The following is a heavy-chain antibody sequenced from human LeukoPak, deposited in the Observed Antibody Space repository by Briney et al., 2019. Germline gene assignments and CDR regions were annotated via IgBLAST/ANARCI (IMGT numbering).Heavy chain of an antibody. D-gene: IGHD5-12*01. J-gene: IGHJ4*02. CDR3: ARAWGSDYDLNY. CDR2: IRNDERNK. CDR1: GFTLSSYG. V-gene: IGHV3-30*02. Sequence: GGSLRLSCAASGFTLSSYGMHWVRQAPGKGLEWVAFIRNDERNKYYADSVKGRFTISRDNAKNSLYLQMNNLRAEDTAVYYCARAWGSDYDLNYWGQGTLVTVSS.